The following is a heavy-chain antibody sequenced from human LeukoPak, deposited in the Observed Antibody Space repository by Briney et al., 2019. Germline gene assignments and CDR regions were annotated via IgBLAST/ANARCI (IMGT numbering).Heavy chain of an antibody. D-gene: IGHD3-16*02. CDR2: IYYSGST. CDR1: GGSISGYY. J-gene: IGHJ4*02. Sequence: SETLSLTCTVSGGSISGYYWSWIRQPPGKGLEWIGSIYYSGSTYYNPSLKSRVTISVDTSKNQLSLKLSSVTAADTAVYYCARGVWGSYRYTGSSDYWGQGTLVIVSS. V-gene: IGHV4-59*05. CDR3: ARGVWGSYRYTGSSDY.